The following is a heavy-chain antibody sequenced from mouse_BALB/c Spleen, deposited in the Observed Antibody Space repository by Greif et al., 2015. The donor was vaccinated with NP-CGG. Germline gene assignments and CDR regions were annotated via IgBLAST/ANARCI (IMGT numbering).Heavy chain of an antibody. Sequence: VKVVESGPGLVAPSQSLSITCTVSGFSLTSYGVHWVRQPPGKGLEWLGVIWAGGSTNYNSALMSRLSISKDNSKSQVFLKMNSLQTDDTAMYYCAREITVVAPYAMDYWGQGTSVTVSS. J-gene: IGHJ4*01. CDR3: AREITVVAPYAMDY. CDR1: GFSLTSYG. CDR2: IWAGGST. D-gene: IGHD1-1*01. V-gene: IGHV2-9*02.